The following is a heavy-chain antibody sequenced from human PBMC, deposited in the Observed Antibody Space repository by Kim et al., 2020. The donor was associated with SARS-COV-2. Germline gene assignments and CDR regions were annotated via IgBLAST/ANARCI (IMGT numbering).Heavy chain of an antibody. J-gene: IGHJ4*02. D-gene: IGHD3-10*01. CDR2: INHSGST. CDR1: GGSFSGHY. CDR3: ARGPSITMVRGVILHPAYFDY. Sequence: SETLSLTCAVYGGSFSGHYWSWIRQPPGKGLEWIGEINHSGSTNYNPSLKSRVTISVDTSKNQFSLKLSSVTAADTAVYYCARGPSITMVRGVILHPAYFDYWGQGTLVTVSS. V-gene: IGHV4-34*01.